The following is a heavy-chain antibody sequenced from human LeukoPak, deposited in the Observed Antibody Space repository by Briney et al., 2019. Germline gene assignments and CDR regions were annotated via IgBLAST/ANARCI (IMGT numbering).Heavy chain of an antibody. Sequence: PGRSLRLSCAASGFTFSSYAMHWARQAPGKGLEWVAVISYDGSNKYYADSVKGRFTISRDNSKNTLYLQMNSLRAEDTAVYYCPRALYCGGDCYESDASDIWGQGTMVTVSS. J-gene: IGHJ3*02. CDR1: GFTFSSYA. CDR3: PRALYCGGDCYESDASDI. V-gene: IGHV3-30*04. D-gene: IGHD2-21*02. CDR2: ISYDGSNK.